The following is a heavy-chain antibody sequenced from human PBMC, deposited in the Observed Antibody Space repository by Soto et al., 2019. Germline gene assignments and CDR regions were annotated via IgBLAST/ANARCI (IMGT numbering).Heavy chain of an antibody. CDR3: ARGSRGDFWSVPWAFDI. V-gene: IGHV1-2*04. J-gene: IGHJ3*02. CDR1: GYTFTGYY. D-gene: IGHD3-3*01. CDR2: INPNSGGT. Sequence: EASVKVSCKASGYTFTGYYMHWVRQAPGQGLEWMGWINPNSGGTNYAQKFQGWVTMTRDTSISTAYMELSRLRSDDTAVYYCARGSRGDFWSVPWAFDIWGQGTMVTVSS.